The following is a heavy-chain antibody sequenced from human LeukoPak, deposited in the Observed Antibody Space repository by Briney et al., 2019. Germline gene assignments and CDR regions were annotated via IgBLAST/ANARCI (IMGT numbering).Heavy chain of an antibody. CDR2: ISSSSSTI. CDR1: GFTFSSYS. V-gene: IGHV3-48*01. CDR3: ARDINYYDSSGYRFDY. J-gene: IGHJ4*02. Sequence: PGGSLRPSCAASGFTFSSYSMNWVRQAPGKGLEWVSYISSSSSTIYYADSVKGRFTISRDNAKNSLYLQMNSLRAEDTAVYYCARDINYYDSSGYRFDYWGQGTLVTVSS. D-gene: IGHD3-22*01.